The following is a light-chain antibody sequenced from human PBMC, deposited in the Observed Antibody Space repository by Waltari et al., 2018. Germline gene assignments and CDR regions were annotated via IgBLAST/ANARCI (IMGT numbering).Light chain of an antibody. CDR3: SSYTRSSTLEV. CDR2: DVS. V-gene: IGLV2-14*03. J-gene: IGLJ2*01. Sequence: QSALTQPASVSGSPGQSITISCTGTSSDVGGYNYVSCYQQHPGKAPKLMIYDVSNRPSGVSNRFPGSQSGNTAYLPCSGLQAEDEADYYCSSYTRSSTLEVFGGGTKLTVL. CDR1: SSDVGGYNY.